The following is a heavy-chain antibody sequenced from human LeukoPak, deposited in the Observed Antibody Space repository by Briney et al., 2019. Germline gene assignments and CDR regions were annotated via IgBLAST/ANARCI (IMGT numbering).Heavy chain of an antibody. D-gene: IGHD3-22*01. CDR3: AREKTEYYYDSSGCYFDY. J-gene: IGHJ4*02. CDR1: RYTFTGYY. Sequence: GASVKVSCKASRYTFTGYYMHWVRQAPGQGLEWMGWINPNSGGTNYAQKFQGRVTMTRDTSISTAYMELSRLRSDDTAVYYCAREKTEYYYDSSGCYFDYWGQGTLVTVSS. CDR2: INPNSGGT. V-gene: IGHV1-2*02.